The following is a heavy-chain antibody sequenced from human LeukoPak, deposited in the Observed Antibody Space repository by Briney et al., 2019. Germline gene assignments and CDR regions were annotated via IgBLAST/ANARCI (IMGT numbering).Heavy chain of an antibody. CDR1: GYTFTSYG. CDR3: ARDGLYGAGWFDP. J-gene: IGHJ5*02. V-gene: IGHV1-18*01. CDR2: ISAYNVNT. D-gene: IGHD6-19*01. Sequence: ASVKVSCKASGYTFTSYGISWVRQAPGQGLEWMGWISAYNVNTNYSQKLQGRVTITTDTSTTTGYMELRSLRSDDTAVYYCARDGLYGAGWFDPWGQGTLVTVSS.